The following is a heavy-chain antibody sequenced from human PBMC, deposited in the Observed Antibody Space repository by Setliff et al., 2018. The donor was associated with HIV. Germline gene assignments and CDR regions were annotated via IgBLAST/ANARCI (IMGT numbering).Heavy chain of an antibody. V-gene: IGHV3-74*01. CDR1: GFTFSSYW. J-gene: IGHJ2*01. CDR3: ARSSVRRGSSSWYSEDSYWYFDL. CDR2: INSDGSST. D-gene: IGHD6-13*01. Sequence: GSLRLSCAASGFTFSSYWMHWVRQAPGKGLVWVSRINSDGSSTSYADSVKGRFTISRDNAKNTLYLQMNSLRAEDTAVYYCARSSVRRGSSSWYSEDSYWYFDLWGRGTLVTVSS.